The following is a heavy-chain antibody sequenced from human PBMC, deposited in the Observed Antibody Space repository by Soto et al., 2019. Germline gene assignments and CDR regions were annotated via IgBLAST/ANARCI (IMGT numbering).Heavy chain of an antibody. V-gene: IGHV3-15*01. J-gene: IGHJ4*02. CDR3: TTRARYCSSTSCYLRVDY. D-gene: IGHD2-2*01. CDR1: GFTFSNAW. Sequence: GGSLRLSCAASGFTFSNAWMSWVRQAPGKGLEWVGRIKSKTDGGTTDYAAPVKGRFTISRDDSKNTLYLQMNSLKTEDTAVYYCTTRARYCSSTSCYLRVDYWGQGTLVTVSS. CDR2: IKSKTDGGTT.